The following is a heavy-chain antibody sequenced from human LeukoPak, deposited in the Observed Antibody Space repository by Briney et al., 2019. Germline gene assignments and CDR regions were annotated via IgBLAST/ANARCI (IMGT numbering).Heavy chain of an antibody. CDR3: ARAPSYSGYVHGMEV. CDR2: ISGSGGST. J-gene: IGHJ6*02. D-gene: IGHD5-12*01. Sequence: GGSLRLSCAASGFTFSSNAMSWVRQAPGKGLEWVSYISGSGGSTYYADSVKGRFTISRDNSKNTLYLQMNSLRVEDTAVYYCARAPSYSGYVHGMEVWGQGTTVTVSS. CDR1: GFTFSSNA. V-gene: IGHV3-23*01.